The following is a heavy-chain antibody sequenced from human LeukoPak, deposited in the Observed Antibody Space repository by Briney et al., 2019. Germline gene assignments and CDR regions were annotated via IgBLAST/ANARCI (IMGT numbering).Heavy chain of an antibody. V-gene: IGHV4-59*12. D-gene: IGHD5-24*01. Sequence: GSLRLSCAASGFTFSSYAMHWIRQPPGKGLEWIASVSFGGDTYYNPSLKSRVSISVDTSKNMFSLRLTSVTAADTAVYYCARVRGRDGYSDYWGQGILVIVSA. J-gene: IGHJ4*02. CDR1: GFTFSSYA. CDR2: VSFGGDT. CDR3: ARVRGRDGYSDY.